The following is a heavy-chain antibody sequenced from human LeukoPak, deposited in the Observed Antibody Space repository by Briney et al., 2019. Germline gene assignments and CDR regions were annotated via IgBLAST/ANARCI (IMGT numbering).Heavy chain of an antibody. V-gene: IGHV4-59*01. J-gene: IGHJ3*02. CDR1: GGSISSYY. CDR2: IYYSGST. Sequence: SETLSLTCTVSGGSISSYYWSWIRQPPGKGLEWIAYIYYSGSTNYNPSLKSRVTISVDTSKNQFSLKLSSVTAADTAVYYCARRGIGRVTTGAFDIWGQGTMVTVSS. D-gene: IGHD4-17*01. CDR3: ARRGIGRVTTGAFDI.